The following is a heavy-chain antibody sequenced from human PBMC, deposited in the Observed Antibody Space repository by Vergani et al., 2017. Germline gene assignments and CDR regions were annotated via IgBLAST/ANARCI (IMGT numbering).Heavy chain of an antibody. CDR3: VRMGHYITTNCYAHPF. J-gene: IGHJ4*01. CDR2: INPNKGGS. Sequence: QVQLVQSGAEVKKPGASVKVSCKASEYSFSAFYIHWVRQAPGQGLEWMGWINPNKGGSNYAKKFQDRVTMTRDTSITTVFMELSRLRSDDTAVYYCVRMGHYITTNCYAHPFWGQGTMVTVSS. CDR1: EYSFSAFY. V-gene: IGHV1-2*02. D-gene: IGHD2-2*01.